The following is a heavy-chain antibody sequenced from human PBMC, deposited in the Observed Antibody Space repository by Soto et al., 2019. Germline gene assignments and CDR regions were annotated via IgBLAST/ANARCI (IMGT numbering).Heavy chain of an antibody. D-gene: IGHD3-16*01. Sequence: GGSLRLSCIASEFTFGDYAMSWVRQAPGKGLEWVGFIRSKAYGGTTEYAASVKGRFTISRDDSKSIAYLQMNSLKTEDTAVYYCTREPNNRFIRPYYFAYPGKGTRFPVSS. CDR1: EFTFGDYA. CDR2: IRSKAYGGTT. V-gene: IGHV3-49*04. CDR3: TREPNNRFIRPYYFAY. J-gene: IGHJ4*02.